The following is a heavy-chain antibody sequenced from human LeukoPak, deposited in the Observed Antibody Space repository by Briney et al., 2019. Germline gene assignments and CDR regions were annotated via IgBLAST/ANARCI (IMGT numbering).Heavy chain of an antibody. V-gene: IGHV1-69*13. D-gene: IGHD6-19*01. CDR1: GGTFSSYV. CDR2: IVPIFGTA. Sequence: SVKVSCKASGGTFSSYVISWVRQARGQGLEWMGGIVPIFGTAKYAQKFQDRVTITADESTSTAYMELSSLRSEDTAVYYCAKATVVADTWFDPWGQGTLVTVSS. J-gene: IGHJ5*02. CDR3: AKATVVADTWFDP.